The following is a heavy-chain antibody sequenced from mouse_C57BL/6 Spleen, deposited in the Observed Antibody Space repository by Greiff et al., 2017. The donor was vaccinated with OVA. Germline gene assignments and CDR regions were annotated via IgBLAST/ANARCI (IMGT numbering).Heavy chain of an antibody. V-gene: IGHV1-52*01. CDR3: ARITTEVESAYYFDY. CDR2: IDPSDSET. J-gene: IGHJ2*01. Sequence: QVQLQQPGAELVRPGSSVKLSCKASGYTFTSYWMHWVKQRPIQGLEWIGNIDPSDSETHYNQKFKDKATLTVDKSSSTAYMQLSSLTSEDSAVYYCARITTEVESAYYFDYWGQGTTLTVSS. D-gene: IGHD1-1*01. CDR1: GYTFTSYW.